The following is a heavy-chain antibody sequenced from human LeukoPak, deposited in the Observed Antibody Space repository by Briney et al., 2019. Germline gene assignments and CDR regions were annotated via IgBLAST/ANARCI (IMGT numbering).Heavy chain of an antibody. CDR2: IYHSGST. CDR1: GGSISSGGYS. V-gene: IGHV4-30-2*01. Sequence: PSETLSLTCAVSGGSISSGGYSWSWIRQPPGKGLEWIGYIYHSGSTYYNPSLKSRVTISVDRSKNQFSLKLSSVTAADTAVCYCARGRGQGKQLGYWGQGTLVTVSS. J-gene: IGHJ4*02. CDR3: ARGRGQGKQLGY. D-gene: IGHD6-13*01.